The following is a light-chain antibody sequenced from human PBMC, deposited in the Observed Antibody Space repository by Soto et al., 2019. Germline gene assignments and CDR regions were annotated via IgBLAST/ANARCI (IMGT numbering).Light chain of an antibody. Sequence: QSVLTQSPSASASLGASVKLTCTLSSGHSSYAIAWHQQQPEKGPRYLMKLNSDGSHSKGDGIPDRFSGSSSGAERYLLISSLQSEDEADYYCQTWGTGKEVVFGGGTKLTVL. CDR1: SGHSSYA. CDR2: LNSDGSH. J-gene: IGLJ2*01. V-gene: IGLV4-69*01. CDR3: QTWGTGKEVV.